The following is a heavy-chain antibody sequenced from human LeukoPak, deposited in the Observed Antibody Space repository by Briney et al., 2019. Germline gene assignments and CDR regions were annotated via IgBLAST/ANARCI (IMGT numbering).Heavy chain of an antibody. CDR3: ARGISSGWYRWFDP. CDR2: MNPNSGNT. CDR1: GYSFTSYD. V-gene: IGHV1-8*01. Sequence: ASVKVSCKASGYSFTSYDINWVRQATGQGLEWMGWMNPNSGNTGYAQKFQGRVTMTRNTSISTAYMELSSLRSEDTAVYYCARGISSGWYRWFDPWGQGTLVTVSS. J-gene: IGHJ5*02. D-gene: IGHD6-19*01.